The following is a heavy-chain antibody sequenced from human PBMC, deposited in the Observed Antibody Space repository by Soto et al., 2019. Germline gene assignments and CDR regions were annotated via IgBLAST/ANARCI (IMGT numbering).Heavy chain of an antibody. D-gene: IGHD3-22*01. J-gene: IGHJ5*02. CDR3: ARDHLEYYYDSSGYPPFDP. Sequence: SETLSLTCTVSGGSISSYYWSWIRQPPGKGLEWIGYIYYSGSTNYNPSLKSRFTISRDNAKTSLYLQMNSLRAEDTAVYYCARDHLEYYYDSSGYPPFDPWGQGTLVTVSS. V-gene: IGHV4-59*12. CDR1: GGSISSYY. CDR2: IYYSGST.